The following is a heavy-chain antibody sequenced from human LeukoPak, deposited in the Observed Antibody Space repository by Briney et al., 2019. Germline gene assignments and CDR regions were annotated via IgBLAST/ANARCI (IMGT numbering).Heavy chain of an antibody. CDR1: GYSISSGYY. V-gene: IGHV4-38-2*01. CDR2: IYHSGST. Sequence: SATLSLTCAVSGYSISSGYYWGWIRPPPGKGLEWIGSIYHSGSTYYNPSLKSRVTISVDTSKNQFSLKLSSVTAADTAVYYCASQGVHSSSRGFDPWGQGALVTVSS. CDR3: ASQGVHSSSRGFDP. D-gene: IGHD6-13*01. J-gene: IGHJ5*02.